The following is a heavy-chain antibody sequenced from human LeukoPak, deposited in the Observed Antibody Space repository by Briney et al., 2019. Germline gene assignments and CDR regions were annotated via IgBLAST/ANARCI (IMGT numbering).Heavy chain of an antibody. CDR2: INQNGGET. CDR3: ARDGTALGLYFDL. J-gene: IGHJ4*01. V-gene: IGHV3-7*01. CDR1: GFTFSDFW. D-gene: IGHD1/OR15-1a*01. Sequence: AGSLRLSCAVSGFTFSDFWMNWVRRSPGKGLEWVASINQNGGETSYVDSVKGRFTISRDNPKNSLYLQMSSLRAEDTAVYYCARDGTALGLYFDLWGQGTLVTVSS.